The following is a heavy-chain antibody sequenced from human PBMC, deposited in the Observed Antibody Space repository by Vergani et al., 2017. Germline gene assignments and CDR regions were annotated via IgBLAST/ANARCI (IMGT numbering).Heavy chain of an antibody. D-gene: IGHD3-3*01. V-gene: IGHV4-61*05. J-gene: IGHJ6*03. CDR1: GGSISSSSYY. CDR3: ARGFYDFWSGYSGYYYMDV. Sequence: QLQLQESGPGLVKPSETLSLTCTVSGGSISSSSYYWGWIRQPPGKGLEWIGYIYYSGSTNYNPSLKSRVTISVDTSKNQFSLKLSSVTAADTAVYYCARGFYDFWSGYSGYYYMDVWGKGTTVTVSS. CDR2: IYYSGST.